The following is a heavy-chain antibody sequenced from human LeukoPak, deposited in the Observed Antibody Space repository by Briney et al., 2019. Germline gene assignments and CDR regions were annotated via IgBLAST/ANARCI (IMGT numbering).Heavy chain of an antibody. J-gene: IGHJ4*02. V-gene: IGHV3-23*01. D-gene: IGHD3-22*01. CDR2: ISGNGGNT. CDR1: GFTYSSYA. Sequence: PGGSLRLSCEASGFTYSSYAMTWVRQAPGKGLEWVSGISGNGGNTYYADSVKGRFTISRDNSKNTLYLQMNSLRAEDTAVYYCAKMVYFYDRGFDYWGQGTLVTVSS. CDR3: AKMVYFYDRGFDY.